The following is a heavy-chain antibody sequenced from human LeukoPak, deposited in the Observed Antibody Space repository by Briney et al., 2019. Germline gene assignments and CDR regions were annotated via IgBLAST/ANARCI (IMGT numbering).Heavy chain of an antibody. CDR2: ISSSSTYI. CDR3: AKVGATLPGGPMDV. Sequence: GGSLRLSCTASGFTFSSHSMSWVRQAPGKGLEWVSCISSSSTYIYYADSLKGRFTISRDNSKNTLYLQMNSLRAEDTAVYYCAKVGATLPGGPMDVWGKGTTVTVSS. CDR1: GFTFSSHS. D-gene: IGHD5-12*01. V-gene: IGHV3-21*04. J-gene: IGHJ6*03.